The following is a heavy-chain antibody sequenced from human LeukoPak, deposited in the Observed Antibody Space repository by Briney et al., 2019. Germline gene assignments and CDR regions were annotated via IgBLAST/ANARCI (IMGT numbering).Heavy chain of an antibody. CDR1: GYTFTDYY. CDR2: INPNSGGR. Sequence: ASVKVSCKASGYTFTDYYMHWVRQAPGQGLEWMGWINPNSGGRDSAQKFQGRVTMTRDTSISTAYMELSRLRSDDTAVYYCARARFYYDSRGYYFDYWGQGTLVTVSS. J-gene: IGHJ4*02. CDR3: ARARFYYDSRGYYFDY. V-gene: IGHV1-2*02. D-gene: IGHD3-22*01.